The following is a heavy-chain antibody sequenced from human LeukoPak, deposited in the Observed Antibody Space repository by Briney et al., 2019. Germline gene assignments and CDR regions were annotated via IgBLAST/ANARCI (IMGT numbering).Heavy chain of an antibody. V-gene: IGHV1-2*02. D-gene: IGHD2-2*01. CDR1: GYTFTGYH. J-gene: IGHJ6*03. CDR3: ARVSQLLALNYYYYMDV. Sequence: GSVKVSCKASGYTFTGYHMHWVRQAPGQGLEWMGWINPNSGGTNYAQKFQGRVTMTRDTSISTAYMELSRLRSDDTAVYYCARVSQLLALNYYYYMDVWGKGTTVTVSS. CDR2: INPNSGGT.